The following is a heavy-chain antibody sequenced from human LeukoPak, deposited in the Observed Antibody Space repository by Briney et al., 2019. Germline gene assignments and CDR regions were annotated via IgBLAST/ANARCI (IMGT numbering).Heavy chain of an antibody. Sequence: PSETLSLTCTVSGGSISSYYWSWLRQPPGKGLEWIGYIYYSGSNNYNPSLKSRVTISVDTSKNQFSLKLSSVTAADTAVYYCARDRVEEGYCSGGSCYVNYFDYWGQGTLVTVSS. J-gene: IGHJ4*02. CDR1: GGSISSYY. V-gene: IGHV4-59*01. D-gene: IGHD2-15*01. CDR2: IYYSGSN. CDR3: ARDRVEEGYCSGGSCYVNYFDY.